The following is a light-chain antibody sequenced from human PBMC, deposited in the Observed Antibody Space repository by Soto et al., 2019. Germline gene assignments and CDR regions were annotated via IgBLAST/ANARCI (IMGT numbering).Light chain of an antibody. CDR1: QNINRW. CDR2: RAS. CDR3: QQYDSYPYT. Sequence: DIQMTQSPSTLSASVGDRVTITCRASQNINRWLAWYQQKPGEAPRFLIYRASSLESGVPSRFSGNGSGTEFALTISSLQPDDFATYYCQQYDSYPYTFGRGAKVEFK. J-gene: IGKJ2*01. V-gene: IGKV1-5*03.